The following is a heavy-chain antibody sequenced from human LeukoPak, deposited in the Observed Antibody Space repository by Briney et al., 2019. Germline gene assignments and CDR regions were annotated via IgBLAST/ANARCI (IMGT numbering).Heavy chain of an antibody. J-gene: IGHJ4*02. CDR1: GYTFTSHP. CDR3: ARDRSPRQYYDTSDYHGAAEY. Sequence: ASVKVSCKASGYTFTSHPISWARQAPGQGLEWMGWISAYNGYTIYAQKLQGRVTMTTDTSSSTAYMELRSLRSDDTAVYYCARDRSPRQYYDTSDYHGAAEYWGQGTLVTVSS. D-gene: IGHD3-22*01. CDR2: ISAYNGYT. V-gene: IGHV1-18*01.